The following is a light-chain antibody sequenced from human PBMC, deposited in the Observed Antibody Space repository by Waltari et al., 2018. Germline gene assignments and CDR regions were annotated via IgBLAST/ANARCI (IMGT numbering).Light chain of an antibody. J-gene: IGKJ1*01. CDR1: QSVGNY. Sequence: EIVLTQSPGTLSLSPGERATLPCRASQSVGNYLVWYQQKPGQAPRLLIYDASIRATGIPDRFSGSGSGTDFSLTISRLEPEDSAVYYCQKYVNLPATFGQGTKVEI. CDR3: QKYVNLPAT. CDR2: DAS. V-gene: IGKV3-20*01.